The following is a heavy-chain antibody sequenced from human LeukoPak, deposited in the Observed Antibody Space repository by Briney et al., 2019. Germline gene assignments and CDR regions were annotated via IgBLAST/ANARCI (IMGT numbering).Heavy chain of an antibody. CDR2: ISYDGSNK. D-gene: IGHD3-22*01. V-gene: IGHV3-30*18. CDR1: GFTFSSYG. CDR3: AKDYYDSSGYFNTPAAFDY. Sequence: PGGSLRLSCAASGFTFSSYGMHWVRQAPGKGLEWVAVISYDGSNKYYADSVKGRFTISRDSSKNTLYLQMNSLRAEDTAVYYCAKDYYDSSGYFNTPAAFDYWGQGTLVTVSS. J-gene: IGHJ4*02.